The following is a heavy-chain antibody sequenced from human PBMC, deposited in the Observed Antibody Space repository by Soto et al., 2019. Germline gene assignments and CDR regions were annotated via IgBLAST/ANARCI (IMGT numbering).Heavy chain of an antibody. CDR2: ISGSGGST. CDR3: GDMVRGVIGFDY. D-gene: IGHD3-10*01. J-gene: IGHJ4*02. CDR1: GFTFSSYA. Sequence: EVQLLESGGGLVQPGGSLRLSCAASGFTFSSYAMSWVRQAPGKGLEWVSAISGSGGSTYYADSVKGRFTIPRDNSKNTLYLQMNSLRAEDTAVYYCGDMVRGVIGFDYWGQGTLVTVSS. V-gene: IGHV3-23*01.